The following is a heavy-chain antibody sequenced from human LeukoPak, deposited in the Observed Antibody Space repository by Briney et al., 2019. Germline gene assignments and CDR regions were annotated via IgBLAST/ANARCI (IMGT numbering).Heavy chain of an antibody. V-gene: IGHV4-38-2*01. J-gene: IGHJ4*02. CDR1: GYSISSGYY. CDR3: ARTHPIYSSSWYERFFFDY. D-gene: IGHD6-13*01. Sequence: SETLSLTCAVSGYSISSGYYWGWIRQPPGKGLEWIGSIYHSGSTYYNPSLKSRVTISVDTSRNQFSLKLSSVTAADTAVYYCARTHPIYSSSWYERFFFDYWGQGTLVTVSS. CDR2: IYHSGST.